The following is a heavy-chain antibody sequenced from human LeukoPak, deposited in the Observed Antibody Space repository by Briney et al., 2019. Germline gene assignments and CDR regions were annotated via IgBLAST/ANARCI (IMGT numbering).Heavy chain of an antibody. Sequence: SETLSLTCAVYGGSFSGDYWSWIRQPPGKGLEWIGEINHSGSTNYNPSLKSRVTISVDTSKNQFSLKLSSVTAADTAVYYCARGEFTTWYYYYMDVWGKGTTVTVSS. CDR2: INHSGST. V-gene: IGHV4-34*01. CDR3: ARGEFTTWYYYYMDV. CDR1: GGSFSGDY. J-gene: IGHJ6*03. D-gene: IGHD3-22*01.